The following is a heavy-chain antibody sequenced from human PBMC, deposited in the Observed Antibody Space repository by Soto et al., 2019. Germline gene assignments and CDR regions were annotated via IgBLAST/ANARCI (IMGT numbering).Heavy chain of an antibody. J-gene: IGHJ4*02. Sequence: QVQLRESGPGLVKPSQTLSLTCTVAGDSMSSGNYYWSWIRQHPGKGLEWIGYVDYSGNAYYTPSLKRRVTLSLDTSKNQFSLKLNSVTAADTAVYYCARASVTTGGFDFWGQGTLVTVSS. CDR2: VDYSGNA. D-gene: IGHD4-17*01. V-gene: IGHV4-31*03. CDR1: GDSMSSGNYY. CDR3: ARASVTTGGFDF.